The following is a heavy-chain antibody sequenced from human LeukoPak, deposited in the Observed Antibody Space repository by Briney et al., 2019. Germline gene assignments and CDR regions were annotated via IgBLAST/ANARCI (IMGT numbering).Heavy chain of an antibody. V-gene: IGHV4-61*09. CDR2: IFVSGST. CDR1: GDSITRNSHY. CDR3: ARGGRYMSASWYRSVYYYMDV. D-gene: IGHD6-13*01. J-gene: IGHJ6*03. Sequence: PSETLSLTCSVSGDSITRNSHYWSWIRQAAGKGLEWIGHIFVSGSTKYSPSLESRVTISLDTSKNQVSLKLSSVTAADTAVYFCARGGRYMSASWYRSVYYYMDVWGKGTTVTVSS.